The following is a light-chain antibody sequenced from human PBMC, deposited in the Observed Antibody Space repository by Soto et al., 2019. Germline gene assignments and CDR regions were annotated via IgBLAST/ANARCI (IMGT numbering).Light chain of an antibody. CDR3: AAWDDSLNGPV. Sequence: QSVLTQPPSASGTPGQRVTISCSGSRSNIGSNTVNWYQQLPGTAPKLLIYSNNQRPSGVPDRFSGSKSGTSASLAISGLQCEDEADYYCAAWDDSLNGPVFGGGTKLTVL. V-gene: IGLV1-44*01. J-gene: IGLJ2*01. CDR2: SNN. CDR1: RSNIGSNT.